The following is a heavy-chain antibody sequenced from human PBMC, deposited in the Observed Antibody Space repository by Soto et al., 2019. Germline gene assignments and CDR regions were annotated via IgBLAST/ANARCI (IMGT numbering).Heavy chain of an antibody. V-gene: IGHV1-46*01. J-gene: IGHJ4*02. CDR3: ARERSEQFDY. D-gene: IGHD1-26*01. CDR2: INPTFGST. CDR1: GYTFTNYF. Sequence: QVQLMQSGAEVRKPGASVRLSCKASGYTFTNYFFHWVRQAPGQGLEWMGMINPTFGSTSYTQDLQGRVTMTRDTSTGTVYMDLTSLKSEDTAVYYCARERSEQFDYWGQGTLVTVSS.